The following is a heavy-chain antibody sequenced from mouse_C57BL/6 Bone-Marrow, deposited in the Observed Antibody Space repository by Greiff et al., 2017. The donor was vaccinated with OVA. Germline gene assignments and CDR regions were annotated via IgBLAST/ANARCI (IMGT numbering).Heavy chain of an antibody. V-gene: IGHV5-9*01. Sequence: EVQLVESGGGLVKPGGSLKLSCAASGFTFSSYTMSWVRQTPEKRLEWVATISGGGGNTYYPDSVKGRFTISRDNAKNTLYLQMSRLRSEDTALYYCARREGYYYGSDWYFDVWGTGTTVTVSS. D-gene: IGHD1-1*01. CDR3: ARREGYYYGSDWYFDV. J-gene: IGHJ1*03. CDR1: GFTFSSYT. CDR2: ISGGGGNT.